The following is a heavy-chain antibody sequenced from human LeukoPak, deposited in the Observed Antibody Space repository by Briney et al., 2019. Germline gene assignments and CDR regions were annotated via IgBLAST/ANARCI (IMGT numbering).Heavy chain of an antibody. CDR2: FHYSGST. CDR1: GGSISSFY. CDR3: ATHPPRYCTGGSCSDY. D-gene: IGHD2-15*01. Sequence: PSETLSLTCTVSGGSISSFYWSWIRQPPGKGLEWIGYFHYSGSTSYNPSLKSRVTISVDTSKNQIFLKLSSVTAADTAVYYCATHPPRYCTGGSCSDYWGQGTLVTVSS. J-gene: IGHJ4*02. V-gene: IGHV4-59*01.